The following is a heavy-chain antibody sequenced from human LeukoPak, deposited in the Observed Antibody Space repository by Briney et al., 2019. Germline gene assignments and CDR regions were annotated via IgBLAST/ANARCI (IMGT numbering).Heavy chain of an antibody. CDR3: AKVRVADTYYYGMDV. Sequence: GGSLRLSCAASGFTFSSYAMSWVRQAPGKGLQWISGVSSSGGSTYYADSVKGRSTISRDNSKNTLYLQMNSLRAEDTAVYYCAKVRVADTYYYGMDVWGQGTTVTVSS. D-gene: IGHD2-15*01. CDR1: GFTFSSYA. CDR2: VSSSGGST. J-gene: IGHJ6*02. V-gene: IGHV3-23*01.